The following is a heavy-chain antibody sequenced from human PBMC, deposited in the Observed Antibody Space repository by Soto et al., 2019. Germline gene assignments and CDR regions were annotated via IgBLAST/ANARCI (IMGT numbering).Heavy chain of an antibody. Sequence: EGQLVESGGGLVQPGGSLRLSCTSSEFSLSGQYLDWVRQAPGQGLEWVGRTVNKDFSYTTEYAAAVKGRFTISRDDSENSLYLQMTSLRTEDTAVYYCVRERYAGFEYWGQGDLVTVSS. CDR3: VRERYAGFEY. D-gene: IGHD2-2*01. CDR1: EFSLSGQY. V-gene: IGHV3-72*01. CDR2: TVNKDFSYTT. J-gene: IGHJ4*02.